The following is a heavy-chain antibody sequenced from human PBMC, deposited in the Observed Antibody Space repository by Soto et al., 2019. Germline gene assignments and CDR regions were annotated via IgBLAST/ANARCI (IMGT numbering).Heavy chain of an antibody. CDR2: MNPNSANT. V-gene: IGHV1-8*01. CDR1: GYAFGDYD. J-gene: IGHJ5*02. Sequence: QVQLVQSGAEVQRPGASVKVSCRASGYAFGDYDISWVRQAPGQGLEWMGWMNPNSANTGYAQKFQGRVSMTRDMSISTAYMELRRLRPEDTAIYYCARMATYGTLNWFDPWGQGALVTVSS. CDR3: ARMATYGTLNWFDP. D-gene: IGHD1-1*01.